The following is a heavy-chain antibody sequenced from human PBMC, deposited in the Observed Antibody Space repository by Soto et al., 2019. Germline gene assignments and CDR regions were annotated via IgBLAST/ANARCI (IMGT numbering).Heavy chain of an antibody. V-gene: IGHV3-30*18. CDR1: GFTFSSYG. CDR2: ISYDGSNK. Sequence: PRGSLRLSCAASGFTFSSYGMHWVRQAPGKGLEWVAVISYDGSNKYYADSVKGRFTISRDNSKNTLYLQMNSLRAEDTAVYYCAKKAASSGWYSFDYWGQGTLVTVSS. CDR3: AKKAASSGWYSFDY. J-gene: IGHJ4*02. D-gene: IGHD6-19*01.